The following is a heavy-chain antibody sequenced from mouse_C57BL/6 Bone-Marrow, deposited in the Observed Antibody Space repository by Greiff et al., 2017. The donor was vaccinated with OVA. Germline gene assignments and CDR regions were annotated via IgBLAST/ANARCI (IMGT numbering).Heavy chain of an antibody. CDR3: AREGWDDAMDY. CDR2: ISSGGSNI. D-gene: IGHD4-1*01. CDR1: GFTFSGYG. Sequence: EVQRVESGGGLVKPGGSLKLSCAASGFTFSGYGMHWVRQAPEKGLEWVAYISSGGSNIYYADTVKGRFTISRDNAKNTLFLQMTSLRSEDTAMYYCAREGWDDAMDYWGQGTSVTVSS. V-gene: IGHV5-17*01. J-gene: IGHJ4*01.